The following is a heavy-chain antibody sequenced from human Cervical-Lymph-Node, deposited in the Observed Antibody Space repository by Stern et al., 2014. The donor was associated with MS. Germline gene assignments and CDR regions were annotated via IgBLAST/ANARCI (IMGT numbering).Heavy chain of an antibody. CDR2: ISYDGSNK. Sequence: VQLVESGGGVVQPGRSLRLSCAASGFTFSSYALHWVRQAPGKGLEWVAVISYDGSNKYYADSVKGRFTISRDNSTNTLDLPMNSLRAEDTAVYDCARDGYYDSSGYDAFDIWGQGTMVTVSS. J-gene: IGHJ3*02. V-gene: IGHV3-30-3*01. D-gene: IGHD3-22*01. CDR3: ARDGYYDSSGYDAFDI. CDR1: GFTFSSYA.